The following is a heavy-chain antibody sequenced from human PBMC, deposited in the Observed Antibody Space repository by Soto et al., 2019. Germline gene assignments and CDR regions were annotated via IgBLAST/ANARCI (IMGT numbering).Heavy chain of an antibody. CDR2: IKQDGSEK. CDR3: GRSSRGAFDY. D-gene: IGHD6-13*01. Sequence: EVQLVESGGDLVQPGGSLRLSCAASGFTLSSYWMSWVRQAPGKGLEWVANIKQDGSEKYYVDSVKGRFTISRDNAKNSLYLQMNSLRAEDTAVYYCGRSSRGAFDYWGQGILVTVSS. V-gene: IGHV3-7*01. J-gene: IGHJ4*02. CDR1: GFTLSSYW.